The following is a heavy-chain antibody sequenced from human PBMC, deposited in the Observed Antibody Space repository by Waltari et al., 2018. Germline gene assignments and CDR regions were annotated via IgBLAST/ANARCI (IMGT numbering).Heavy chain of an antibody. D-gene: IGHD3-3*02. CDR3: TRDQPHSRFDP. V-gene: IGHV3-74*01. Sequence: EEQLVDSGGGLVQPGGSLRLSCEASGFTIGNYWTHWVRQAPGKGLVWVSYINTDGSNTNYADSVKGRFTISRDNAKNTLYLQMNSLRAEDTAVYYCTRDQPHSRFDPWGQGTLVTVSS. CDR1: GFTIGNYW. J-gene: IGHJ5*02. CDR2: INTDGSNT.